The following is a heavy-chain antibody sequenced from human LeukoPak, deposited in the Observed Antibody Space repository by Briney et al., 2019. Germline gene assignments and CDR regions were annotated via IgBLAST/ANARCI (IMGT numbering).Heavy chain of an antibody. CDR2: ISYDGSNK. CDR3: AREHSSSSSSPYY. D-gene: IGHD6-6*01. Sequence: GGSLRHSCAASGFTFSSYAMHWVRQAPGKGLEWVAVISYDGSNKYYADSVKGRFTISRDNSKNTLYLQMNSLRAEDTAVYYCAREHSSSSSSPYYWGQGTLVTVSS. V-gene: IGHV3-30-3*01. CDR1: GFTFSSYA. J-gene: IGHJ4*02.